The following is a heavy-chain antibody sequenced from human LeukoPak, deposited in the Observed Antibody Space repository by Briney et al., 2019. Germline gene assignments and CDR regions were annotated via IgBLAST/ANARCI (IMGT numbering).Heavy chain of an antibody. CDR3: ARGHLKYYDFWSGYSRSYMDV. CDR1: GGSFSGYY. CDR2: INHSGST. V-gene: IGHV4-34*01. Sequence: TSETLSLTCAVYGGSFSGYYWSWIRQPPGKGLKWIGEINHSGSTNYNPSLKSRVTISVDTSKNQFSLKLSSVTAADTAVYYCARGHLKYYDFWSGYSRSYMDVWGKGTTVTVSS. D-gene: IGHD3-3*01. J-gene: IGHJ6*03.